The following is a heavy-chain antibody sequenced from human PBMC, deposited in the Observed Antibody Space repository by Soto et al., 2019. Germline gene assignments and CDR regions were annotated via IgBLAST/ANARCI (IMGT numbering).Heavy chain of an antibody. V-gene: IGHV1-69*02. Sequence: VQRVQSGAEVKKPGSSGKVSGKASGATFSSYTISWVRQAPGQGLEWMGRIIPILGIANYAQKFQGRVTITADKSTSTAYMELSSLRSEDTAVYYCATGGSYGDYWGQGTLVTVSS. CDR2: IIPILGIA. J-gene: IGHJ4*02. D-gene: IGHD1-26*01. CDR1: GATFSSYT. CDR3: ATGGSYGDY.